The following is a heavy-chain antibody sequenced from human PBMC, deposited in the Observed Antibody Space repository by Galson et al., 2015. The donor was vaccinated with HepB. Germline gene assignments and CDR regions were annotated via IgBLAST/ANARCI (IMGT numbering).Heavy chain of an antibody. CDR3: ASPRYSGSYRKAFDI. J-gene: IGHJ3*02. Sequence: SVKVSCKASGGTFSSYAISWVRQAPGQGLEWMGGIIPIFGTANYAQKFQGRVTITADESTSTAYMELSSLRSGDTAVYYCASPRYSGSYRKAFDIWGQGTMVTVSS. V-gene: IGHV1-69*13. D-gene: IGHD1-26*01. CDR1: GGTFSSYA. CDR2: IIPIFGTA.